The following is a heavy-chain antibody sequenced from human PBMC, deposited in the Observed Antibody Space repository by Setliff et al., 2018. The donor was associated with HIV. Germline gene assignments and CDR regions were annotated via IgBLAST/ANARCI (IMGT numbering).Heavy chain of an antibody. J-gene: IGHJ3*02. CDR3: ARANSIKGYSYGPDAFDI. CDR2: IYYSGST. Sequence: PSETLSLTCTFSTGSISRYYWSWIRQPPGKGLEWIGYIYYSGSTNYNPSLKSRVTISLDTSKNQFSLNLSSVTAADTAVYYCARANSIKGYSYGPDAFDIWGQGTMVTVSS. V-gene: IGHV4-59*01. D-gene: IGHD5-18*01. CDR1: TGSISRYY.